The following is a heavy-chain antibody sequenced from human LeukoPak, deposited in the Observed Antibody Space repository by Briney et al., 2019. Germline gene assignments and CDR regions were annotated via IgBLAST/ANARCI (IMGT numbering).Heavy chain of an antibody. Sequence: GASVKVSCRSSGYTFTDEYMHWVRQAPGQGLEFMGWINTDSGFTNLAPKFQGRVTLTRDTSISTAYMELRRLRPDASAVYYCAPTAEAYTSNWNVWGLGTLVTVSS. CDR1: GYTFTDEY. J-gene: IGHJ4*02. D-gene: IGHD1-1*01. V-gene: IGHV1-2*02. CDR3: APTAEAYTSNWNV. CDR2: INTDSGFT.